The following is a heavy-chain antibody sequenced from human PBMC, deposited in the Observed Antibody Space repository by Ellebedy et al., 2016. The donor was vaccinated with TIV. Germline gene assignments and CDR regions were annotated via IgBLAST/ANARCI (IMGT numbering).Heavy chain of an antibody. D-gene: IGHD6-19*01. Sequence: GESLKISCAASGFNFNTYTMNWVRQAHGKGLEWVSSFSSSSTYIYYGDSVKGRFTISRDNAKNSIYLEMSSLRADDTAVYYCARGVRGWHLAYWGQGTLLTVSS. CDR3: ARGVRGWHLAY. CDR1: GFNFNTYT. CDR2: FSSSSTYI. J-gene: IGHJ4*01. V-gene: IGHV3-21*01.